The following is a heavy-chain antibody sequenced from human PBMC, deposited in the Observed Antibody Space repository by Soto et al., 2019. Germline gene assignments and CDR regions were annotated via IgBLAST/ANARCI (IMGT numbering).Heavy chain of an antibody. CDR1: GFTFSGHY. CDR3: AKDRGEHHTRTDAFDV. CDR2: LTNDGGYT. J-gene: IGHJ3*01. Sequence: PGGSLRLSCKASGFTFSGHYMNWIRQAPGKGLEWLAYLTNDGGYTYYADSVRGRFTIWRDDAKDSLYLQINDLRADDTGVYYCAKDRGEHHTRTDAFDVWGQGKRVTVSS. D-gene: IGHD5-18*01. V-gene: IGHV3-11*01.